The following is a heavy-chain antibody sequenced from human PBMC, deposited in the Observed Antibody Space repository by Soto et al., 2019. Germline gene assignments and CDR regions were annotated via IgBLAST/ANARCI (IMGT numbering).Heavy chain of an antibody. CDR1: GGSFSDYY. J-gene: IGHJ4*02. D-gene: IGHD3-10*01. Sequence: QVQLQQWGAGLLKPSETLSLTCAVYGGSFSDYYWTWIRQPPGKGLEWIGEINHSGSTNYNPSLKSRGTLSVDTYKNHFSLKLNSVTAADTAVYYCASRTWFGRGDDSWGQGTLVTVSS. CDR3: ASRTWFGRGDDS. CDR2: INHSGST. V-gene: IGHV4-34*01.